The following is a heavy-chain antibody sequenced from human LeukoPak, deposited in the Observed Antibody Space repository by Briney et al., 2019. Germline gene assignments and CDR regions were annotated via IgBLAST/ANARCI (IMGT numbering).Heavy chain of an antibody. D-gene: IGHD3-9*01. V-gene: IGHV1-2*02. CDR3: ATFYDILTGYSVDAFDI. Sequence: ASVKVSCKASGYTFSDYYIHWVRQAPGQRLEWMAWINPSNGDTNYAQKFQGRDTMTRDTSISTAYMELTRLRSDDTAVYYCATFYDILTGYSVDAFDIWGQGTMVTVSS. CDR1: GYTFSDYY. CDR2: INPSNGDT. J-gene: IGHJ3*02.